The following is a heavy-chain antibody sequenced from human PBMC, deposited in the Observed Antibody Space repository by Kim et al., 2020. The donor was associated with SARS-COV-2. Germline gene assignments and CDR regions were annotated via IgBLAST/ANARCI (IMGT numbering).Heavy chain of an antibody. CDR1: GGFVTSYY. CDR2: IFYSGAT. V-gene: IGHV4-59*02. CDR3: ARYHWNDANYYGMDV. D-gene: IGHD1-20*01. J-gene: IGHJ6*02. Sequence: SETLSLTCTVSGGFVTSYYWSWIRQPPGKGLEWIGYIFYSGATNYNPSLKSRVTISVDTSKNQFSLRLSSLTAADTAVYYCARYHWNDANYYGMDVWGQGTPVTVSS.